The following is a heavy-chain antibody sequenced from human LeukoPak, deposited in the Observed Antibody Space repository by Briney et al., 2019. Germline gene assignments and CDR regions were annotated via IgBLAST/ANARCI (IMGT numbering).Heavy chain of an antibody. V-gene: IGHV4-61*08. CDR3: ASGPRNYYYSGSYHY. CDR2: IYYGGNT. Sequence: SETLSLTCVVSGGTFNSDDYYWNWIRQPPGRGLEWFGYIYYGGNTNFNPSLMSRVTISMDTSKNQFSLKVNSVTAADTAVYFCASGPRNYYYSGSYHYWGQGTLVTVSS. D-gene: IGHD3-10*01. J-gene: IGHJ4*02. CDR1: GGTFNSDDYY.